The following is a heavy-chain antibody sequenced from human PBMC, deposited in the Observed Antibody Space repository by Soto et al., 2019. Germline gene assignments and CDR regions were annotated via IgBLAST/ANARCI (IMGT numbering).Heavy chain of an antibody. J-gene: IGHJ5*02. Sequence: TSETLSLTCTVSGGSVSSGSYYWSWIRQPPGKGLEWIGYIYYSGSTNYNPSLKSRVTISVDTSKNQFSLKLSSVTAADTAVYYCARRDVAVAGNWFDPWGQGTLVTVSS. V-gene: IGHV4-61*01. CDR1: GGSVSSGSYY. CDR3: ARRDVAVAGNWFDP. D-gene: IGHD6-19*01. CDR2: IYYSGST.